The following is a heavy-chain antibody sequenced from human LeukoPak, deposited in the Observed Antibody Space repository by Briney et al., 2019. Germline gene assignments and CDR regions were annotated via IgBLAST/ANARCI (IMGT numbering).Heavy chain of an antibody. Sequence: GGSLRLSCTASGFTFSSYSMNWVRQAPGKGLEWVSSISSSSSYIYYADSVKGRFTISRDNAKNSLYLQMNSLRAEDTAVYYCARARDYYGSWSYYQSDYWGQGTLVTVSS. CDR2: ISSSSSYI. J-gene: IGHJ4*02. V-gene: IGHV3-21*01. D-gene: IGHD3-10*01. CDR3: ARARDYYGSWSYYQSDY. CDR1: GFTFSSYS.